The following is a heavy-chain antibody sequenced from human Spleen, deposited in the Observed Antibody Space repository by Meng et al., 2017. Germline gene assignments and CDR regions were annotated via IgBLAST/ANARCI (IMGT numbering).Heavy chain of an antibody. V-gene: IGHV3-23*01. J-gene: IGHJ3*02. CDR1: GFSFSTYA. CDR3: AKDQYYAKSYVFDI. D-gene: IGHD2-2*01. CDR2: ISGSGGGT. Sequence: GGSLRLSCAASGFSFSTYAMSWVRQAPGKGLEWVAGISGSGGGTYYTDSVKGRFTIYRDNSKNTLYLQMNSLRAEDTAVYYCAKDQYYAKSYVFDIWGQGTMVTVSS.